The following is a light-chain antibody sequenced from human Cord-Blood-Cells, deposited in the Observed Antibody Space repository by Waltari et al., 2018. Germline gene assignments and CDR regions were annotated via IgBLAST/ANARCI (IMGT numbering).Light chain of an antibody. CDR3: CSYAGSYTYV. V-gene: IGLV2-11*01. CDR1: SSDVGGCNH. CDR2: DIS. J-gene: IGLJ1*01. Sequence: QSALTPPRSASGSPGPSVTISCTGTSSDVGGCNHVSWYQQHPGKAPKLMIYDISKRPSGVPDRFSGSKSGNTASLTISGLQAEDEADYYCCSYAGSYTYVFGTGTKVTVL.